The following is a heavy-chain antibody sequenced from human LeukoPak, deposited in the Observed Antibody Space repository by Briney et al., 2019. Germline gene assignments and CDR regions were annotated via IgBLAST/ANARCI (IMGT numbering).Heavy chain of an antibody. D-gene: IGHD1-26*01. J-gene: IGHJ4*02. CDR2: IYYSGST. CDR3: ASSGSYYNFDY. CDR1: GGSISSGDYY. V-gene: IGHV4-30-4*02. Sequence: SETLSLTCTVSGGSISSGDYYWSWIRQPPGKGLEWIGYIYYSGSTYYNPSLKSRVTISVDTSKNQFSLKLSSVTAADTAVYYCASSGSYYNFDYWGQGTLVTVSS.